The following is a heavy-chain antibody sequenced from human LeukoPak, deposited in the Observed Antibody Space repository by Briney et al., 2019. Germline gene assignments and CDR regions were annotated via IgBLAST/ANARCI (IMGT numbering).Heavy chain of an antibody. CDR2: INPKNGGT. D-gene: IGHD2-21*02. V-gene: IGHV1-2*02. J-gene: IGHJ5*02. CDR1: GYTFIDYH. Sequence: ASVKVSCKASGYTFIDYHIHWVRQAPGQGLDWMGWINPKNGGTRLAQRLQGRVTMTMDTSTGTVYMELSSLRSDDTAVYYCATKKTPLYCGGDCYSGLGWFDPWGQGTLITVSS. CDR3: ATKKTPLYCGGDCYSGLGWFDP.